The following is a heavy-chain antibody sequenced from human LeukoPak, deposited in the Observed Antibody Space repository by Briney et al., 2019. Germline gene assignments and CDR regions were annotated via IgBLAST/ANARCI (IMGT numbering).Heavy chain of an antibody. CDR3: ATLPAAMQEYYFDY. J-gene: IGHJ4*02. V-gene: IGHV1-24*01. D-gene: IGHD2-2*01. Sequence: ASVKVSCKVSGYTLTELSMHWVRQAPGKGLEWMGGFDPEDGETFYAQKFRGRVTMTEDTSTDTTYMELSSLRSEDTAVYYCATLPAAMQEYYFDYWGQGTLVTVSS. CDR2: FDPEDGET. CDR1: GYTLTELS.